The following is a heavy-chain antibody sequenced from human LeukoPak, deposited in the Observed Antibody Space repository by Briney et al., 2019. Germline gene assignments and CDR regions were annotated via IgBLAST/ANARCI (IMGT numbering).Heavy chain of an antibody. Sequence: PGGSLRLSCAVSGVRFSDYYMSWVCQAPGKGREGVSYVGRSSSGIYYEASVKGRFTISRDNANNSLYLQMNSLRDDDTAVYYCARVWREYGYWGQGTLVTVSS. J-gene: IGHJ4*02. V-gene: IGHV3-11*04. CDR2: VGRSSSGI. CDR1: GVRFSDYY. CDR3: ARVWREYGY. D-gene: IGHD2/OR15-2a*01.